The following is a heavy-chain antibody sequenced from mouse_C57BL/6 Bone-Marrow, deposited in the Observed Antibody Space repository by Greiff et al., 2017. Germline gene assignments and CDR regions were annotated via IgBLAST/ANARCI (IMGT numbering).Heavy chain of an antibody. Sequence: DVMLVESGGGLVKPGGSLKLSCAASGFTFSDYGMHWVRQAPEKGLEWVAYISSGSSTIYYADTVKGRFTISRDNAKNTLFLQMTSLRSEDTAMYYCARRYGSSYWFAYWGQGTLVTVSA. D-gene: IGHD1-1*01. V-gene: IGHV5-17*01. J-gene: IGHJ3*01. CDR2: ISSGSSTI. CDR1: GFTFSDYG. CDR3: ARRYGSSYWFAY.